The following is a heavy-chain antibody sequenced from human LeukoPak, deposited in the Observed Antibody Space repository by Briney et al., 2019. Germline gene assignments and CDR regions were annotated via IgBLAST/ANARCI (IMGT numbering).Heavy chain of an antibody. CDR2: IYYSGST. D-gene: IGHD5-24*01. Sequence: PSETLSLTCTVSGGSIGSYYWSWIRQPPGKGLEWIGYIYYSGSTNYNPSLKSRVTISVDTSKNQFSLKLSSVTAADTAVYYCARVVQQLEMNWFDPWGQGTLVTVSS. J-gene: IGHJ5*02. CDR1: GGSIGSYY. V-gene: IGHV4-59*01. CDR3: ARVVQQLEMNWFDP.